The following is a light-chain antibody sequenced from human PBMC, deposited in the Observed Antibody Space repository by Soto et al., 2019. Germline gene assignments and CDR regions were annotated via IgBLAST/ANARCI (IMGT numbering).Light chain of an antibody. Sequence: QSTLTQPASVSGSPGQSITISCTGTSIDVGSYNLVSWYQQHPGKAPKLIIYEVSQRPSGVSYRFSGSKSGNRASLTISGLQAEDEADYYCCSYGGSSTVMFGGGTKVTVL. J-gene: IGLJ3*02. CDR3: CSYGGSSTVM. CDR2: EVS. CDR1: SIDVGSYNL. V-gene: IGLV2-23*02.